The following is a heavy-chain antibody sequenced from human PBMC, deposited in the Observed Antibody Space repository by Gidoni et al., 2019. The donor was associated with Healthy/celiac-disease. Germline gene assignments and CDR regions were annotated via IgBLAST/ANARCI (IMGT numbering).Heavy chain of an antibody. CDR3: AGLGYCSGGSCYDIDY. V-gene: IGHV4-34*01. CDR1: GGSFSGYY. D-gene: IGHD2-15*01. J-gene: IGHJ4*02. CDR2: INHSGST. Sequence: QVQLQQWGEGLLRPSETRSLTCAVYGGSFSGYYWSWIRQPPGKGLEWIGEINHSGSTNYNPFLKSRVTISVDTSKNQFSLKLSSVTAADTAVYYCAGLGYCSGGSCYDIDYWGQGTLVTVSS.